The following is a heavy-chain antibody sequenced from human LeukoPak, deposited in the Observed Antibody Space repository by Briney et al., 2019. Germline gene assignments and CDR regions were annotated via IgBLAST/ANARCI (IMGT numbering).Heavy chain of an antibody. J-gene: IGHJ4*02. CDR3: TRGSSGRRDN. D-gene: IGHD6-19*01. CDR1: GYTFTSCD. CDR2: MNPNSGNT. V-gene: IGHV1-8*01. Sequence: GASVNVSCKASGYTFTSCDINWVRQAPGQGLEWMGWMNPNSGNTGYGQSFQGRITMTRDISIGTAYMELSNLTSEDTAIYYCTRGSSGRRDNWGQGTLVTVSA.